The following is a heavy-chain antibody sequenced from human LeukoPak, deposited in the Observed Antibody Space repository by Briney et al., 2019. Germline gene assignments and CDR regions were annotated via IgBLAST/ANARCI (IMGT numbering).Heavy chain of an antibody. D-gene: IGHD3-22*01. CDR3: ARSERIIMILGGAFDV. Sequence: SVTLSLTCTVSGDSISSYYWSWIRQPPGKGLEWLGYIYYSGSTNYNPSLKSRVTISVDTSKNQFSLKLSSVTAADTAVYFCARSERIIMILGGAFDVWGQGTMVTVSS. CDR1: GDSISSYY. J-gene: IGHJ3*01. CDR2: IYYSGST. V-gene: IGHV4-59*08.